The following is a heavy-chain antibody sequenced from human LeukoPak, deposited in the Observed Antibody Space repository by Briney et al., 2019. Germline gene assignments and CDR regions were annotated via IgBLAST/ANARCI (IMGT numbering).Heavy chain of an antibody. V-gene: IGHV3-15*01. CDR2: IKSKTDGGTT. CDR1: GFTFSNAW. Sequence: PGGSLRLSCAASGFTFSNAWMSWVRQAPGKGLEWVGRIKSKTDGGTTDYAAPVKGRFTISRDDSKNTLYLQMNSLKTEDTAVYYCTTYSSWGYYYYYYMDVWGKGTTVTISS. CDR3: TTYSSWGYYYYYYMDV. J-gene: IGHJ6*03. D-gene: IGHD6-13*01.